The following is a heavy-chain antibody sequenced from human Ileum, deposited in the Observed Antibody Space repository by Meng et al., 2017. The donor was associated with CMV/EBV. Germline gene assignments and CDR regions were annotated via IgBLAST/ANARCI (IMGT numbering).Heavy chain of an antibody. CDR1: GDSIRSFY. V-gene: IGHV4-4*07. Sequence: HVHPQEAGPGLVKPSATLSLTCSVSGDSIRSFYWSWVRHPAGKGLEYIGRNNTSGDNKYHPSLPSRLTTSTDTSKNQFSLRLSSVTAADTAVYYCVCSEIGHHSVFDYWGQGILVTVSS. D-gene: IGHD2-15*01. CDR3: VCSEIGHHSVFDY. J-gene: IGHJ4*02. CDR2: NNTSGDN.